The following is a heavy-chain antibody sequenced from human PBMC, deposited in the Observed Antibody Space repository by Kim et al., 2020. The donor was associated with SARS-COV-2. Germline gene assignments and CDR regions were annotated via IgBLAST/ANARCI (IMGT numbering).Heavy chain of an antibody. V-gene: IGHV3-30*18. D-gene: IGHD3-9*01. CDR2: ISYDGSNK. CDR3: AKDSAVLRYFDWLLYPLGYYGMDV. Sequence: GGSLRLSCAASGFTFSSYGMHWVRQAPGKGLEWVAVISYDGSNKYYADSVKGRFTISRDNSKNTLYLQMNSLRAEDTAVYYCAKDSAVLRYFDWLLYPLGYYGMDVWGQGTTVTVSS. CDR1: GFTFSSYG. J-gene: IGHJ6*02.